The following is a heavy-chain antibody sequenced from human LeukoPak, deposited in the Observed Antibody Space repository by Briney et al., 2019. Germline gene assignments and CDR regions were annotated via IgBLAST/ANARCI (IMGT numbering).Heavy chain of an antibody. Sequence: GGSLRLTCAASGFTFSSYAMSWVRQAPGKGLEWVSAISGSGGSTYYADSVKDRFTISRDNSKNTLYLQMNSLRAEDTAVYYCASLSEDFWSGYLDYWGQGTLVTVSS. CDR3: ASLSEDFWSGYLDY. V-gene: IGHV3-23*01. CDR2: ISGSGGST. J-gene: IGHJ4*02. CDR1: GFTFSSYA. D-gene: IGHD3-3*01.